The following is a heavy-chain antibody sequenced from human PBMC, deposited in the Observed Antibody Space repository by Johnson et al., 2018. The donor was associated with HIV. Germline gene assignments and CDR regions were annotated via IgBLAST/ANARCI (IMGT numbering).Heavy chain of an antibody. V-gene: IGHV3-66*02. J-gene: IGHJ3*02. CDR2: IYSGGST. CDR1: GFTVSSNY. D-gene: IGHD3-10*01. CDR3: ARDPGSITMVRGDAFDI. Sequence: VQLVESGGGVVQPGGSLRLSCAASGFTVSSNYMSWVRQAPGKGLEWVSVIYSGGSTYYADSVKGRFTISRDNSKNTLYLQMNSLRVDDTAIYYCARDPGSITMVRGDAFDIWGQGTMVTVSS.